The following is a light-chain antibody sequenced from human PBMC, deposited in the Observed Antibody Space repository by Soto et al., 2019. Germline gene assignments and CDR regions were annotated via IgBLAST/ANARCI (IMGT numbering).Light chain of an antibody. Sequence: QSVLTQPPSVSGAPGQRVTISCTGNNSNLGAGYDVHWYQQLPGAAPKLVVFGNRNRPSGVPERFSGSKSGTSASLAISRVEAGDEADYYCQVWDSSSDHYVFGTGTKLTVL. J-gene: IGLJ1*01. CDR2: GNR. V-gene: IGLV1-40*01. CDR3: QVWDSSSDHYV. CDR1: NSNLGAGYD.